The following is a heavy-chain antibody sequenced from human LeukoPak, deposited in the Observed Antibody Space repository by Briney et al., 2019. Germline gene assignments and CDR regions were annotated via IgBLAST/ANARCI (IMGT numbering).Heavy chain of an antibody. D-gene: IGHD6-19*01. CDR2: TNQDGSAI. CDR1: GFTFSRHW. J-gene: IGHJ4*02. CDR3: ARTVPGYPDDYFDY. Sequence: PGGSLRLSCAASGFTFSRHWMSWVRQTPGKGLERVAHTNQDGSAIYYVDSVKGRFTISRDNAKNSLCLQMTGLTVADTAVYYCARTVPGYPDDYFDYWGRGTLVTVSS. V-gene: IGHV3-7*01.